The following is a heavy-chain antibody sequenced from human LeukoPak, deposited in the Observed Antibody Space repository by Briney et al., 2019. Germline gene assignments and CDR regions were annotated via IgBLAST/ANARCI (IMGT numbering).Heavy chain of an antibody. CDR1: GYTFTTYA. Sequence: ASVKVSCKASGYTFTTYAMHWVRQAPGHRLEWMGWINAGNGNTKYSQKFQGRVTITRDTSASTAYMELSSLRSEDPAVYYCARDVLINDYDFWSGYFNYYYYYYGMDVWGQGTTVTVSS. J-gene: IGHJ6*02. CDR2: INAGNGNT. CDR3: ARDVLINDYDFWSGYFNYYYYYYGMDV. D-gene: IGHD3-3*01. V-gene: IGHV1-3*01.